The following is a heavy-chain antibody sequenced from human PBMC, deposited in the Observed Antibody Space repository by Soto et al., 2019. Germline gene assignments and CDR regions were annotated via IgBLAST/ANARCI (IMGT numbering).Heavy chain of an antibody. Sequence: QVQLVQSGAEVKKPGSSVKVSCKASGGTFSSYAISWVRQAPGQGLEWMGGIIPIFGTANYAQKFQGRGTITADESTSTAYMELSSLRSEDTAVYYCARSLSGSDFNLGYNYYYGRDVWGQGTTVTVSS. CDR3: ARSLSGSDFNLGYNYYYGRDV. CDR1: GGTFSSYA. V-gene: IGHV1-69*01. J-gene: IGHJ6*02. D-gene: IGHD1-26*01. CDR2: IIPIFGTA.